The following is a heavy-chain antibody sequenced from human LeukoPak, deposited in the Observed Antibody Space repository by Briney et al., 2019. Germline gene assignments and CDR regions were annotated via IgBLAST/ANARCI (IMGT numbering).Heavy chain of an antibody. CDR1: GFIFSSYR. CDR2: ISTSSSYI. V-gene: IGHV3-21*01. D-gene: IGHD4-17*01. J-gene: IGHJ3*02. CDR3: ARDGYGDYIGAFDI. Sequence: GGSLRLSCAASGFIFSSYRMNWVRQAPGKGLEWVSSISTSSSYIYYADSVKGRFTISRDSAKNSLYLHMNSLRAEDTAVYYCARDGYGDYIGAFDIWGQGTMVTVFS.